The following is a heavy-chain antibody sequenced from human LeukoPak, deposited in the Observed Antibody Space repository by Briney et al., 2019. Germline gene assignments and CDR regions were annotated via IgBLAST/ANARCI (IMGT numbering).Heavy chain of an antibody. CDR2: LYSDGNT. J-gene: IGHJ4*02. Sequence: QPGGSLRLSCAASGFTVITNDMIWVRQAPGKGLEWVSVLYSDGNTKYADSVQGRFTISRDNSKNTLYLEMSSLSPDDTAVYYCARGVEPLAANTLAYWGQGTLVTVSS. D-gene: IGHD1-14*01. V-gene: IGHV3-53*01. CDR1: GFTVITND. CDR3: ARGVEPLAANTLAY.